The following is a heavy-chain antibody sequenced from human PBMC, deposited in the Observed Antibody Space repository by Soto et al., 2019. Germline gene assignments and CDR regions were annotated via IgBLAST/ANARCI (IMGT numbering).Heavy chain of an antibody. Sequence: SQTMSLTCTVSGGSITSRSYYWGWIRQPPGKGLEWIGNIYYSGSTYYNPSLKSRVTISVDTSKNQFSLKLSSVTAADTAVYYCMLGSGWKDFDYWGQGTLVTVSS. J-gene: IGHJ4*02. D-gene: IGHD3-22*01. V-gene: IGHV4-39*01. CDR2: IYYSGST. CDR3: MLGSGWKDFDY. CDR1: GGSITSRSYY.